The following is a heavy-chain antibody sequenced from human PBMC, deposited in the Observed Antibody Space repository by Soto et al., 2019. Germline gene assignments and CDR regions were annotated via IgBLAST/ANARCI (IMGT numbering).Heavy chain of an antibody. CDR1: GFTFINYG. J-gene: IGHJ4*03. V-gene: IGHV3-7*01. CDR3: AWARHIGP. D-gene: IGHD2-21*01. Sequence: GGSLGLSCAASGFTFINYGMSWVRQAPGKGLEWVANIKGDGSEKNYVDSVKGRFTISRDNAENSLYLQMNSLRAEDTAVYYCAWARHIGPWGQGTLVTGSS. CDR2: IKGDGSEK.